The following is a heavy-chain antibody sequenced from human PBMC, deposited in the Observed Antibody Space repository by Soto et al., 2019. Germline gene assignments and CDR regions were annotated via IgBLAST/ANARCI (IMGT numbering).Heavy chain of an antibody. CDR2: ILYSGTS. CDR1: DDSISNWY. V-gene: IGHV4-59*13. CDR3: ASAPNMYYFDY. Sequence: SETLSLTCSFSDDSISNWYWSWIRQPPGRGLEWIGYILYSGTSNYNPSFKSRVAMSVDTSKKQVSLRLASVTAADTAVYHCASAPNMYYFDYWGQGILVTVSS. J-gene: IGHJ4*02. D-gene: IGHD2-8*01.